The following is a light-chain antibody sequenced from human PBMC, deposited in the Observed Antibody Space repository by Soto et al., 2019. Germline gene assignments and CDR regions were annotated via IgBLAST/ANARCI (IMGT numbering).Light chain of an antibody. J-gene: IGLJ3*02. V-gene: IGLV3-21*02. CDR3: LVWDSRSDHPV. CDR1: NIGSKT. Sequence: SYELTQPHSVAVAPGQTARITCGGNNIGSKTGHWYQQKPGQAPVLVVYDDSDRPSGIPERFSGSNSGNTATVTISRVEAGDDADYYWLVWDSRSDHPVFGGGSTLTVL. CDR2: DDS.